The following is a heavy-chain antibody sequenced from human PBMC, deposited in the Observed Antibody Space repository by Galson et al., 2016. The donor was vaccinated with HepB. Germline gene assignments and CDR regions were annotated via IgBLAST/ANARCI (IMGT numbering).Heavy chain of an antibody. CDR2: IHPSGST. D-gene: IGHD4-17*01. CDR1: GDSMSSHDW. V-gene: IGHV4-4*02. CDR3: ARALAVNGAFDI. Sequence: SETLSLTCGVSGDSMSSHDWWSWIRQPPGKGLEWIGEIHPSGSTNSNPSLKSRVTISVDRSREQSYLRLYSVTAADTAVYYCARALAVNGAFDIWGQGTMVTVSS. J-gene: IGHJ3*02.